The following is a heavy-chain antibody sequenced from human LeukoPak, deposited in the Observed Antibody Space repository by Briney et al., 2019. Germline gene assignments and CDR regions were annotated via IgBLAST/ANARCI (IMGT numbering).Heavy chain of an antibody. J-gene: IGHJ4*02. CDR2: IYYSGST. Sequence: PSETLSLTCTVSGGSISSGDYYWSWIRQPPGKGLEWIGYIYYSGSTYYNPSLKSRVTISVDTSKNQFSLKLSSVTAAGTAVYYCARGGHLDDFWSGYYFYWGQGTLVTVSS. D-gene: IGHD3-3*01. CDR1: GGSISSGDYY. V-gene: IGHV4-30-4*08. CDR3: ARGGHLDDFWSGYYFY.